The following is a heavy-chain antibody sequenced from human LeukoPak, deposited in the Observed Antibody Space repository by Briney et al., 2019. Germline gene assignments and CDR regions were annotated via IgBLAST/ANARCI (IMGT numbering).Heavy chain of an antibody. CDR3: ARERLSPGKGFDY. J-gene: IGHJ4*02. V-gene: IGHV1-2*02. CDR1: GYTFTDYY. CDR2: VNPNSGGT. Sequence: ASVKVSCKASGYTFTDYYIHGVRQAPGQGLEWMGWVNPNSGGTSYAQKFQGRVTMTRDTSINTVFMELSSLRSNDTAIYYCARERLSPGKGFDYWGQGTLVTVSS. D-gene: IGHD4-23*01.